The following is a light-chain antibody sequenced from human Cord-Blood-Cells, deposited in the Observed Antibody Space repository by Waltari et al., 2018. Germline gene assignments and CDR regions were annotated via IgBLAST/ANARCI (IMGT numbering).Light chain of an antibody. CDR1: QSISSY. Sequence: DIQMTQSPSSLSASVGARVTITCRASQSISSYLNWYQQKPGKAPKLLIDAASSLQSGVPSRFSGSGSGTDFTLTISSLQPEDFATYYCQQSYSTPRYTFGQGTKLEIK. V-gene: IGKV1-39*01. J-gene: IGKJ2*01. CDR2: AAS. CDR3: QQSYSTPRYT.